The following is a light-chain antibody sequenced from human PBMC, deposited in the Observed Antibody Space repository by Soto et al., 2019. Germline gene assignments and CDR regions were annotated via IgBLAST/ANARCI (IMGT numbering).Light chain of an antibody. J-gene: IGKJ1*01. CDR2: GVS. V-gene: IGKV3-20*01. CDR3: QQYGSSPPWT. Sequence: EKVMSQSPATLGVSSGERATLPCRASQSVSSNLAWYQQKPGQAPRLLIYGVSTRATGIPDRFSGSGSGTDFTLTISRLEPEDFAVYYCQQYGSSPPWTFGQGTKVDIK. CDR1: QSVSSN.